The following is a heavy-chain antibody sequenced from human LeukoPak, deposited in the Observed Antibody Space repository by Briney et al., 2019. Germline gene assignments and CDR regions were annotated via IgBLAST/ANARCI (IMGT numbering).Heavy chain of an antibody. CDR3: AKWFRGSGSDRFYDK. D-gene: IGHD3-10*01. V-gene: IGHV3-23*01. CDR1: GFTFIA. J-gene: IGHJ4*02. Sequence: GGSLRLSCAASGFTFIAVDWVRQAPGTGLEWVSTINSVDDTYYSESVRGRFTVSRDKSKNTVYLHMNSLRAEDTAVYHCAKWFRGSGSDRFYDKWGQGTLVTVSS. CDR2: INSVDDT.